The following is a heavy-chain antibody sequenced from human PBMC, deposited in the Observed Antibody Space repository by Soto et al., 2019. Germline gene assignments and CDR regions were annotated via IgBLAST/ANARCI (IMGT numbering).Heavy chain of an antibody. CDR1: GFTFSYYS. Sequence: EVQLVESGGGLVKPGGSLSLSCAASGFTFSYYSMNWVRQAPGKGLEWVSSISSNSNYVYYADSVKGRFTISRDNAKNALYLRMNSLRAEDTAVYYCARDLATTLTSGAWFDFWGQGTLVSFSS. J-gene: IGHJ4*02. V-gene: IGHV3-21*01. D-gene: IGHD1-1*01. CDR3: ARDLATTLTSGAWFDF. CDR2: ISSNSNYV.